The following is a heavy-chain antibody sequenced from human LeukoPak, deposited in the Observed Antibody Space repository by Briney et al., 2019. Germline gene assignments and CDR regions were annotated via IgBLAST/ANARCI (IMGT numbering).Heavy chain of an antibody. V-gene: IGHV4-31*03. CDR2: IYYSGST. J-gene: IGHJ3*02. CDR3: TREAEWTRASEPLRAFDI. Sequence: SETLSLTCTVSGDSISSGGYCCTWIRQHPEKGLEWIGSIYYSGSTYYNASLQSRVTISVDTSKNQFSLKLNSVTAADTAVYYCTREAEWTRASEPLRAFDIWGQGTMVIVSS. CDR1: GDSISSGGYC. D-gene: IGHD3-3*01.